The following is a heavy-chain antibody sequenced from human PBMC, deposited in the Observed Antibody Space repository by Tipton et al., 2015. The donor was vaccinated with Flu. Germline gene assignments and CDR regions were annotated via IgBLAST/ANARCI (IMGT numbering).Heavy chain of an antibody. J-gene: IGHJ4*01. CDR2: LYDSGIT. D-gene: IGHD3-16*01. Sequence: LRLSCTVFGGSIGSCTYYWGWIRQPPGKGLEWIGSLYDSGITYYNPSLQCRVTISLDTSKNQFSLKRIAVTATDTAVDFCTRSSSVYDYGWGGSYYFEFWGQGTLVTVSS. CDR3: TRSSSVYDYGWGGSYYFEF. V-gene: IGHV4-39*07. CDR1: GGSIGSCTYY.